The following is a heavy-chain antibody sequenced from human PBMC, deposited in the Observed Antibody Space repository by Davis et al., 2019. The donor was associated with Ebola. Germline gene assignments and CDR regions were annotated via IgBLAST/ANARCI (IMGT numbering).Heavy chain of an antibody. CDR3: ARGGGYSGYDYADY. Sequence: SVKVSCKASGYTFTAYAISWVRQAPGQGLEWMGGIIPIFGTANYAQKFQGRVTITADESTSTAYMELSSLRSEDTAVYYCARGGGYSGYDYADYWGQGTLVTVSS. CDR1: GYTFTAYA. CDR2: IIPIFGTA. D-gene: IGHD5-12*01. V-gene: IGHV1-69*13. J-gene: IGHJ4*02.